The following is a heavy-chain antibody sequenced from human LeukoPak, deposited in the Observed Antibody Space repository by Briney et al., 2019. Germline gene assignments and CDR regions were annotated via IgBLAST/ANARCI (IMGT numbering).Heavy chain of an antibody. CDR1: GYTFTSYG. D-gene: IGHD5-12*01. CDR2: IIPIFGKT. CDR3: AREGQYRGYDSPSRDSYGLDV. Sequence: GASVKVSCKASGYTFTSYGISWVRQAPGQGLEWMGGIIPIFGKTNYAQKFQGKVTITADESTNTAYMELTSLRSEDTAVYFCAREGQYRGYDSPSRDSYGLDVWGQGTTVTVSS. V-gene: IGHV1-69*13. J-gene: IGHJ6*02.